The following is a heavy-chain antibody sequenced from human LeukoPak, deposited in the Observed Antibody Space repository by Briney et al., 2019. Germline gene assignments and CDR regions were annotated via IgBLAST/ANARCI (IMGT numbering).Heavy chain of an antibody. Sequence: ASVKVSCKASGFTFTTDYIHWVRQAPGQGLEWMGIINPSGGSTTYAQKFQGRVIMTGDTSTSTVYMELRSLRSEDTAVYYCARARGSGSYYGHDYYYYYYMDVWGQGTTVTVSS. J-gene: IGHJ6*03. CDR3: ARARGSGSYYGHDYYYYYYMDV. CDR2: INPSGGST. V-gene: IGHV1-46*01. CDR1: GFTFTTDY. D-gene: IGHD3-10*01.